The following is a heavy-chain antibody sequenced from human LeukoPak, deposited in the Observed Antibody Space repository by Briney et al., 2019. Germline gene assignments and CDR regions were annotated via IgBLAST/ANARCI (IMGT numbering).Heavy chain of an antibody. Sequence: PGGSLRLSCKGSGYSFTSYWIGWVRQMPGKGLEWMGIIYPGDSDTRYSPSFQGQVTISADKSISTAYLQWSSLKASDTAMYYCARPCDPDTAMVDYYFDYWGQGTLVTVSS. CDR2: IYPGDSDT. CDR3: ARPCDPDTAMVDYYFDY. V-gene: IGHV5-51*01. CDR1: GYSFTSYW. D-gene: IGHD5-18*01. J-gene: IGHJ4*02.